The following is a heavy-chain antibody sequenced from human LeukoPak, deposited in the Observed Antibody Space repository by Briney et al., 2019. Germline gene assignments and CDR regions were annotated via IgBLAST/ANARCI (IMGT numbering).Heavy chain of an antibody. CDR1: GFTFSSYS. J-gene: IGHJ5*02. CDR2: ISSSSSSYI. V-gene: IGHV3-21*01. CDR3: ARMDYAPNWFDP. D-gene: IGHD2-2*01. Sequence: GGSLRLSCAASGFTFSSYSMNWVRQAPGKGLEWVSSISSSSSSYIYYADSVKGRFTISRDNAKNSLYLQMNSLRAEDAAVYYCARMDYAPNWFDPWGQGTLVTVFS.